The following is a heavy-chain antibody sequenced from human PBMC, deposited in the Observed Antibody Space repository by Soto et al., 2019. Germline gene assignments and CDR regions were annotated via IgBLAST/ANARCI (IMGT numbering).Heavy chain of an antibody. CDR2: IIPIFNTA. J-gene: IGHJ6*02. CDR1: GGTFSSYA. Sequence: QVQLVQSGAEVKKPGSSVKVSCKASGGTFSSYAISWVRQAPGQGLEWMGGIIPIFNTADYAPKFQGRVTITADESTSTAYMELSSLRSEDTAVYYCASSGYCSGGSCSYPQNYYYGMDVWGQGTTVTVSS. D-gene: IGHD2-15*01. V-gene: IGHV1-69*12. CDR3: ASSGYCSGGSCSYPQNYYYGMDV.